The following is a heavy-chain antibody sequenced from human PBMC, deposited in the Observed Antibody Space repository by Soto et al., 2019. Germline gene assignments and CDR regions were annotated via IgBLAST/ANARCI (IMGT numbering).Heavy chain of an antibody. CDR3: ARDRSSTSCYAWCFDSTFDI. CDR1: GYTFTSYY. D-gene: IGHD2-2*01. Sequence: GASVKVSCKASGYTFTSYYLHWVREDAGQGLEWMGIINPSGGSTSYAQKFQGRVTMTRDTSTSTVYMELSSLRSEDTAVYYCARDRSSTSCYAWCFDSTFDIWGQGTMVTVSS. J-gene: IGHJ3*02. V-gene: IGHV1-46*01. CDR2: INPSGGST.